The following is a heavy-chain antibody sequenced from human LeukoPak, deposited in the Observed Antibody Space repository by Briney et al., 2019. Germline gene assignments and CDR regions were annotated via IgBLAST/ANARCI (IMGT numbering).Heavy chain of an antibody. CDR1: GGXXSXXX. CDR2: IYYSGST. CDR3: ARGGGGSLIFDY. J-gene: IGHJ4*02. V-gene: IGHV4-59*12. D-gene: IGHD1-26*01. Sequence: SETLALTCTVSGGXXSXXXXXWXXXXPGXXXXWLGYIYYSGSTSYNPALKSRVTISVDKSKTQFSLKLSPVTAADTAVYXCARGGGGSLIFDYWGQGTLVTVSS.